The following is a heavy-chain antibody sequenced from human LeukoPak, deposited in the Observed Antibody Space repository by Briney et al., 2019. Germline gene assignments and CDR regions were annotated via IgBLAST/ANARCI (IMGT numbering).Heavy chain of an antibody. D-gene: IGHD3-22*01. CDR1: GFTFDDYG. V-gene: IGHV3-7*01. CDR2: IKQDGSEK. Sequence: GGSLRLSCAASGFTFDDYGMSWVRQAPGKGLEWVANIKQDGSEKYYVDSVKGRFTISRDNAKNSLYLQMNSLRAEDTAVYYCARDPSFLDYYDSSGYPNDYWGQGTLVTVSS. CDR3: ARDPSFLDYYDSSGYPNDY. J-gene: IGHJ4*02.